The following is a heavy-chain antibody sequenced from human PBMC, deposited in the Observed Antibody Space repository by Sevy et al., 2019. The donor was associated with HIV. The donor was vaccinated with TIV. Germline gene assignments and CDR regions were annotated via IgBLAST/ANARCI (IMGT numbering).Heavy chain of an antibody. CDR2: INPNSGVT. Sequence: ASVKVSCKTTGYIFSDYNMHWVRQAPGQGLEWMALINPNSGVTIYAHNFRGMVSVTRDTSMSTVYMELSGLTSDDTAVYYCVREDINAPRTLLSFDIWGQGTMVTVSS. V-gene: IGHV1-2*06. J-gene: IGHJ3*02. CDR3: VREDINAPRTLLSFDI. CDR1: GYIFSDYN. D-gene: IGHD3-3*01.